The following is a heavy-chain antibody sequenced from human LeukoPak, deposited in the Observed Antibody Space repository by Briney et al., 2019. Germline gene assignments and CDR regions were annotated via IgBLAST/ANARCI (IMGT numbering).Heavy chain of an antibody. CDR2: IYTSGST. D-gene: IGHD3-22*01. CDR1: GGSISSYY. V-gene: IGHV4-4*07. CDR3: ARIQVLDYYDSSGAYYMDV. J-gene: IGHJ6*03. Sequence: PSETLSLTCTVSGGSISSYYWSWIRQPAGKGLEWIERIYTSGSTNYNPSLKSRVTMSVDTSKNQLSLKLSSVTAADTAVYYCARIQVLDYYDSSGAYYMDVWGKGTTVTVSS.